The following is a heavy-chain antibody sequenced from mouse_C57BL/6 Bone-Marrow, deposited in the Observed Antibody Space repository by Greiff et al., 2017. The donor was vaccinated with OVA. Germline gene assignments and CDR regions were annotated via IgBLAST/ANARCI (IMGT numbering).Heavy chain of an antibody. D-gene: IGHD3-2*02. J-gene: IGHJ4*01. CDR2: IYPGDGDT. V-gene: IGHV1-82*01. CDR3: ARDSSGYGYAMDY. CDR1: GYAFSSSW. Sequence: QVQLQQSGPELVKPGASVKISCKASGYAFSSSWMNWVKQRPGKGLEWLGRIYPGDGDTNSNGQFKGKATLTADKSSSTAYMQLSSLTSEDSAVYYCARDSSGYGYAMDYWGQGTTVTVSS.